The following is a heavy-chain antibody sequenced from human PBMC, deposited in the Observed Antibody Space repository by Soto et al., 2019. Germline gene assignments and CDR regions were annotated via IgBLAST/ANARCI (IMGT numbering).Heavy chain of an antibody. CDR3: ARVAAYCGGDCYPDY. D-gene: IGHD2-21*02. CDR1: GGTFSIYA. V-gene: IGHV1-69*12. Sequence: QVQLVQSGAEVKKPGSSVKVSCKASGGTFSIYAISWVRQAPGQGLEWMGGIIPIFGTANYAQKFQGRVTITADESTSTAYMELSSLRSEDTAVYYCARVAAYCGGDCYPDYWGQGTLVTVSS. J-gene: IGHJ4*02. CDR2: IIPIFGTA.